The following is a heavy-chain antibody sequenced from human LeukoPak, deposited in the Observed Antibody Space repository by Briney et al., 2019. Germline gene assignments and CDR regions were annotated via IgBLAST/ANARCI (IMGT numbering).Heavy chain of an antibody. V-gene: IGHV4-39*01. D-gene: IGHD3/OR15-3a*01. CDR3: ARQTGSGLFILP. Sequence: SETLSLTCTVSGVSISSSNSYWGWIRQPAGKGLEWIGSIYYSGNTYYNASLKSQVSISIDTSKNQFSLRLTSVTAADTAVYYCARQTGSGLFILPGGQGTLVTVSS. CDR2: IYYSGNT. CDR1: GVSISSSNSY. J-gene: IGHJ4*02.